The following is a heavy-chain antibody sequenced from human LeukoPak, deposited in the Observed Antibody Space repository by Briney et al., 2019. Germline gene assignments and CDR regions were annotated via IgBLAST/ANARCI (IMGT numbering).Heavy chain of an antibody. D-gene: IGHD4-17*01. J-gene: IGHJ4*02. V-gene: IGHV1-46*01. CDR1: GYTFIRYY. CDR3: ARGGYGDRIDY. Sequence: ASVKVSCKASGYTFIRYYMHWLRQPPGQGLEWMGIINPSGGSTSYAQKFQGRVTMTRDTFTSTVYMELSRLRSEDTAVYYCARGGYGDRIDYWGQGTLVSVSS. CDR2: INPSGGST.